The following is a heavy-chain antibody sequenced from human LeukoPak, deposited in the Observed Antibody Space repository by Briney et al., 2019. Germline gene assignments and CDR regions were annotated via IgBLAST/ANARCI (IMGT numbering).Heavy chain of an antibody. V-gene: IGHV3-7*03. J-gene: IGHJ4*02. CDR3: ARLGSTSPGNWYKLFGQ. CDR2: IKQDESEK. Sequence: PGGSLRLSCTTSGFSFRNYWMGWVRQAPGKGLEWVANIKQDESEKYYVGSVKGRFSISRDNAKNSLYLQMNSLRVEDTAVYYCARLGSTSPGNWYKLFGQWGQGSLVTVSS. CDR1: GFSFRNYW. D-gene: IGHD2-2*01.